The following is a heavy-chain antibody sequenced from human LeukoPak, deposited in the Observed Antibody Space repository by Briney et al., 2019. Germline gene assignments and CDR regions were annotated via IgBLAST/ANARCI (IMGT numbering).Heavy chain of an antibody. V-gene: IGHV3-72*01. D-gene: IGHD3-16*01. CDR1: GFTFSDHY. CDR3: AQSGSYAAFDY. CDR2: IRNKANSYTT. J-gene: IGHJ4*02. Sequence: GGSLRLSCAASGFTFSDHYMDWVRQAAGKGLGWVGRIRNKANSYTTEYAASVKGRFTISRDDSKNSLYLQINSLKTEDTAVYYCAQSGSYAAFDYWGQETLVTVSS.